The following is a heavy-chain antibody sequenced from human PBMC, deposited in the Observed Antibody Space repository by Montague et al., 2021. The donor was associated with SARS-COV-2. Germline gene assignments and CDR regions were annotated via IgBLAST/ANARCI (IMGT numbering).Heavy chain of an antibody. CDR1: GDSIRSFY. J-gene: IGHJ5*02. V-gene: IGHV4-59*13. CDR3: ARSVVGRPYRHTCWFDP. Sequence: SETLSLTCTVSGDSIRSFYWNWFRQPPGKGLEYICYTSYSGIANYNPSLRSRVTISLDTSKNQFSLNLRSVTAADTAVYYCARSVVGRPYRHTCWFDPWGQGTLVTVSS. CDR2: TSYSGIA. D-gene: IGHD1-26*01.